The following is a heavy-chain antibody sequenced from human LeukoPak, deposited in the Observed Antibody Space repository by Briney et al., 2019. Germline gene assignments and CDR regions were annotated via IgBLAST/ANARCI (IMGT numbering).Heavy chain of an antibody. CDR2: IYTSGST. V-gene: IGHV4-4*07. Sequence: SSETLSLTCTVSGGSISSYYWSWIRQPAGKGLEWIGRIYTSGSTNYNPSLKSRVTMSVDTSKNQFSLKLSPVTAADTAVYYCARGGGPYGDYLSRNWFDPWGQGTLVTVSS. J-gene: IGHJ5*02. CDR3: ARGGGPYGDYLSRNWFDP. D-gene: IGHD4-17*01. CDR1: GGSISSYY.